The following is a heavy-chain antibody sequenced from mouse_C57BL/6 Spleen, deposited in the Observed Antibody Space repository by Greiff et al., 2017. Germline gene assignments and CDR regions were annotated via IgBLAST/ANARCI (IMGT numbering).Heavy chain of an antibody. CDR3: ARPPITTVVDYYAMDY. Sequence: EVQGVESGGGLVKPGGSLKLSCAASGFTFSDYGMHWVRQAPEKGLEWVAYISSGSSTIYYADTVKGRFTISRDNAKNPLFLQMTSLRSEDTAMYYCARPPITTVVDYYAMDYWGQGTSVTVSS. CDR2: ISSGSSTI. D-gene: IGHD1-1*01. V-gene: IGHV5-17*01. J-gene: IGHJ4*01. CDR1: GFTFSDYG.